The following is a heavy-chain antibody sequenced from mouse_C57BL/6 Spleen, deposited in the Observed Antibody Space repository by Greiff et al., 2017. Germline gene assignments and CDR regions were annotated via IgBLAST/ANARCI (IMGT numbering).Heavy chain of an antibody. CDR3: ARDGYYSNAMDY. D-gene: IGHD2-3*01. Sequence: QVQLKESGPELVKPGASVKISCKASGYAFSSSWMNWVKQRPGKGLEWIGRIYPGDGDTNYNGKFKGKATLTADKSSSTAYMQLSSLTSEDSAVYFCARDGYYSNAMDYWGQGTSVTVSS. CDR1: GYAFSSSW. V-gene: IGHV1-82*01. J-gene: IGHJ4*01. CDR2: IYPGDGDT.